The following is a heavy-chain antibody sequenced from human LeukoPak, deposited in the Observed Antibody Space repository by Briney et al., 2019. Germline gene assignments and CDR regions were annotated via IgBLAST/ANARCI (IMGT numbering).Heavy chain of an antibody. J-gene: IGHJ4*01. D-gene: IGHD1-7*01. CDR3: ARGKGGNWNYAIFNY. CDR2: IGAAGDT. V-gene: IGHV3-13*01. CDR1: GFTSSSND. Sequence: GGSLRLSCAASGFTSSSNDMHWVRQASGKGLEWVSAIGAAGDTYYPGSVKGRFTISRENAKNSLYLQMNSLRAGDTAVYYCARGKGGNWNYAIFNYWGQGTLVTVSS.